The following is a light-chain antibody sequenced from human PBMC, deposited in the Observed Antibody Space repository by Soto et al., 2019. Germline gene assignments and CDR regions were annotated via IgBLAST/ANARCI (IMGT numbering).Light chain of an antibody. J-gene: IGLJ1*01. V-gene: IGLV2-14*03. CDR2: DVS. Sequence: QSALTQPVSVSGSPGQSITISCTGTSGDVGGYNYVSWYQQHPGKAPKLMIYDVSNRPSGVSNRFSGSKSGNTASLTISGLQAEDEADYYCNSYTSSSTYFFGTGTKLTVL. CDR1: SGDVGGYNY. CDR3: NSYTSSSTYF.